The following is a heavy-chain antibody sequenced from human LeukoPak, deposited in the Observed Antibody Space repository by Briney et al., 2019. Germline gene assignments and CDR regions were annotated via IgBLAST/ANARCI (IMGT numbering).Heavy chain of an antibody. CDR2: SIERSGST. CDR3: AKGSSRRLGPTVEFYFDS. CDR1: VFTLRTYA. Sequence: GGSLRLSCELCVFTLRTYAMNWVRRAPGKGLEWLSASIERSGSTYYADEVKGQFTITRDNSQNTLYVQMNSMRVEDTAVYYCAKGSSRRLGPTVEFYFDSWGQGTLVTFSS. D-gene: IGHD4-17*01. V-gene: IGHV3-23*01. J-gene: IGHJ4*02.